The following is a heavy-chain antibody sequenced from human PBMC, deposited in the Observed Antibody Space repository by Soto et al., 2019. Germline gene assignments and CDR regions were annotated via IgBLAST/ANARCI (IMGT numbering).Heavy chain of an antibody. CDR1: GYSFTSYW. CDR2: IYPGDSDT. V-gene: IGHV5-51*01. D-gene: IGHD2-2*01. CDR3: ARSPYCSSTSCYPRYFDY. J-gene: IGHJ4*02. Sequence: GESLKISCKGSGYSFTSYWISWVRQMPGKGLEWMGIIYPGDSDTRYSPSFQGQVTISADKSISTAYLQWSSLKASDTAMYYCARSPYCSSTSCYPRYFDYWGQGTLVTVSS.